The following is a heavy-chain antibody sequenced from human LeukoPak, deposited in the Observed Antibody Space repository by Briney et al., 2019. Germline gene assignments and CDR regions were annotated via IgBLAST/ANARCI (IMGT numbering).Heavy chain of an antibody. CDR2: IYLGDSDT. J-gene: IGHJ5*02. CDR1: GYRFPSYW. D-gene: IGHD2-21*02. V-gene: IGHV5-51*01. Sequence: GESLKISCKGSGYRFPSYWIGWVRQMPGKGRECMGVIYLGDSDTRYSPSFQGQVTISADKSISTAYLQWSSLKASDTAMYYCARLPYCGGDCYPNWFDPWGQGTLVTVSS. CDR3: ARLPYCGGDCYPNWFDP.